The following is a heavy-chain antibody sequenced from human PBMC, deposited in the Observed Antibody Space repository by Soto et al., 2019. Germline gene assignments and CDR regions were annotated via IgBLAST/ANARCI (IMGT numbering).Heavy chain of an antibody. CDR3: AGRQQNYYYYGMDV. D-gene: IGHD6-13*01. CDR2: ISQYGSVK. V-gene: IGHV3-30*03. CDR1: GISISTYA. Sequence: QVQLVESGGGVVQPGRSLTVSCAASGISISTYAMHWVRQAPGKGLEWVAVISQYGSVKYYADSVKGRFTISRDNPKNTLFLQMNSLGADDTAVYYCAGRQQNYYYYGMDVWGQGTTVTVSS. J-gene: IGHJ6*02.